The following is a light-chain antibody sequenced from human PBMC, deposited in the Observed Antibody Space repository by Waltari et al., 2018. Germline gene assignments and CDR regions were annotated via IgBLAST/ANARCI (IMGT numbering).Light chain of an antibody. Sequence: QSVLTQAPSVSGAPGQRVTISCTGSSSNIGAGYDVHWYQQLPGTAPKLLISGNNNRPSGVPDRFSGSKSGTSASLAITGLQAEDEADYYCQSYDSSLSSYVFGTGTKVTVL. CDR1: SSNIGAGYD. J-gene: IGLJ1*01. V-gene: IGLV1-40*01. CDR3: QSYDSSLSSYV. CDR2: GNN.